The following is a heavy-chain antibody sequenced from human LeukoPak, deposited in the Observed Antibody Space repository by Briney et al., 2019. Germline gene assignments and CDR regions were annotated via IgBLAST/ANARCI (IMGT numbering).Heavy chain of an antibody. CDR3: ARDADSGHFDY. CDR1: GFTFSSYE. Sequence: GGSLRLSCAASGFTFSSYEMNWVRQAPGKGLEWVSYISSSGSTIYYADSVKGRFTISRDNAKESLYLQMNSLRADDTAMYYCARDADSGHFDYWGQGTPVTVSS. J-gene: IGHJ4*02. D-gene: IGHD1-1*01. V-gene: IGHV3-48*03. CDR2: ISSSGSTI.